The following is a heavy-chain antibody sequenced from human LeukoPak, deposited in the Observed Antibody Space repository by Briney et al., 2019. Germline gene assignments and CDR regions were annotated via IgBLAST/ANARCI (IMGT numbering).Heavy chain of an antibody. D-gene: IGHD5-18*01. Sequence: PAETLSLTCTVSGDSIRRDNYYWGWIRQPPGKGLEWIGSIYYSGSTYYNPSLKSRVTISVDTSKNQFSLKLSSVTAADTAVYYCARVPVTQDTFDIWGQGTMVTVS. CDR3: ARVPVTQDTFDI. CDR1: GDSIRRDNYY. CDR2: IYYSGST. J-gene: IGHJ3*02. V-gene: IGHV4-39*07.